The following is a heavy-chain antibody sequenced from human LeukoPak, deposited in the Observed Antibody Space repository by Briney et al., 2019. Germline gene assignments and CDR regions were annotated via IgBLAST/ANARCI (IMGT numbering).Heavy chain of an antibody. V-gene: IGHV3-7*01. J-gene: IGHJ4*02. CDR2: IKQDGSEK. D-gene: IGHD3-3*01. Sequence: GGSLRLSCAASGFTFSTYSMNWVRQAPGKGLEWVANIKQDGSEKYYVDSVKGRFTISRDNAKNSLYLQMNSLRAEDTAVYYCAREGIYDFWSGYYYFDYWGQGTLVTVSS. CDR3: AREGIYDFWSGYYYFDY. CDR1: GFTFSTYS.